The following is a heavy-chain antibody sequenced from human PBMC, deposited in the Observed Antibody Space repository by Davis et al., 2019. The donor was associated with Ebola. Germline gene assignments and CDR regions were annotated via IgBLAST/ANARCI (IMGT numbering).Heavy chain of an antibody. CDR2: IYPGDSKT. Sequence: GESLKISCKGAGYSFASYWIAWVRQKPGKGLEWMGIIYPGDSKTRYSPSFQGQVTISADKPISTAYLQWSSLKASDTAMYYCARGTDGYNPGGYFDSWGQGTLVTVSS. J-gene: IGHJ4*02. V-gene: IGHV5-51*04. D-gene: IGHD5-24*01. CDR1: GYSFASYW. CDR3: ARGTDGYNPGGYFDS.